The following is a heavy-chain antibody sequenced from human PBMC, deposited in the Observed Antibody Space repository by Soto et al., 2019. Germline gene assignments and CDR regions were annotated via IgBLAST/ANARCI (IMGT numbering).Heavy chain of an antibody. Sequence: QVQLVQSGAEVKKPGSSVKVSCKASGGTFSGYAISWVRQAPGQGLEWMGGIIPIFGTANYAQKFQGRVTITADESTSTAYMELSSLRSEDTAVYYCARGLAPYSSSWYPEGYYYYGMDVWGQGTTVTVSS. D-gene: IGHD6-13*01. J-gene: IGHJ6*02. V-gene: IGHV1-69*01. CDR2: IIPIFGTA. CDR3: ARGLAPYSSSWYPEGYYYYGMDV. CDR1: GGTFSGYA.